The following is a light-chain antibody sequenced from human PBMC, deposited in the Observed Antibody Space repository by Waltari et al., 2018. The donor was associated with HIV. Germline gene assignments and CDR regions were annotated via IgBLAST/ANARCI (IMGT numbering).Light chain of an antibody. V-gene: IGKV4-1*01. J-gene: IGKJ3*01. CDR3: QQYYSLPFT. Sequence: DIVMTQSPDSLVVSLGERATINCKSSQSVLYSSSSKNYLAWYQQKPGQSPKLLTYGATTRESGVRDRFSGGGSGADFTLTISSLQAEDVAVYYCQQYYSLPFTFGPGTKVDIK. CDR1: QSVLYSSSSKNY. CDR2: GAT.